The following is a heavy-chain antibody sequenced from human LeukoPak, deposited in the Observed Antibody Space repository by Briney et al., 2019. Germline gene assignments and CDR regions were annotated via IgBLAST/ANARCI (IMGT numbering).Heavy chain of an antibody. Sequence: SETLYLTCAVSGYSISSGFYWGWIRQPSGKGLEWIGNIYHSGSTYYNPSLKSRVTLSVDMSKNQFSLKLSSVTAADTAVYYCASLNNYVPVYWGQGTLVTVSS. V-gene: IGHV4-38-2*01. CDR2: IYHSGST. CDR1: GYSISSGFY. J-gene: IGHJ4*02. D-gene: IGHD4-11*01. CDR3: ASLNNYVPVY.